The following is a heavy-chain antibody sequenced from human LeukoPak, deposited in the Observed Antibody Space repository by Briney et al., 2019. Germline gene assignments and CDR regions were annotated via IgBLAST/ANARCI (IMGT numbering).Heavy chain of an antibody. V-gene: IGHV4-59*08. CDR2: IYYSGST. Sequence: SETLSLTCAVYGGSFSGYYWSWIRQPPGKGLEWIGYIYYSGSTNYNPSLKSRVTISVDTSKNQFSLKLSSVTAADTAVYYCARTMTDIAAAGTPTNWFDPWGQGTLVTVSS. CDR1: GGSFSGYY. D-gene: IGHD6-13*01. CDR3: ARTMTDIAAAGTPTNWFDP. J-gene: IGHJ5*02.